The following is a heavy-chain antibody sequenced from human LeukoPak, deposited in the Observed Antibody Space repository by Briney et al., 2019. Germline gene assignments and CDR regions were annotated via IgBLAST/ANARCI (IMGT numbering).Heavy chain of an antibody. J-gene: IGHJ5*02. CDR2: IDYSGST. V-gene: IGHV4-59*01. D-gene: IGHD6-25*01. CDR1: GGSISSYY. Sequence: SETLSLTCTVSGGSISSYYWSWIRQPPGKGLEGIGYIDYSGSTNYNPSLKSRVTISVATSKHQFPLKLSSVTAADTAVYYCVRDSFERDLNWFDPWGQGTLVTVSS. CDR3: VRDSFERDLNWFDP.